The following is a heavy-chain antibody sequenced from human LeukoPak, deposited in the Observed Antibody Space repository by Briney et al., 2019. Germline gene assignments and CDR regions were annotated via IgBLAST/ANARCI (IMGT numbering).Heavy chain of an antibody. CDR3: AELGITMIGGV. J-gene: IGHJ6*04. V-gene: IGHV3-30*04. Sequence: GRYPRLSCAASGFTFRRYAMHWVRQAPGKGLEWVPVISYDGSNKYYADSGKGRFTIYRDNSKNSLYLQMNSPRAEDTAVYYCAELGITMIGGVWGKGTTVTISS. CDR2: ISYDGSNK. CDR1: GFTFRRYA. D-gene: IGHD3-10*02.